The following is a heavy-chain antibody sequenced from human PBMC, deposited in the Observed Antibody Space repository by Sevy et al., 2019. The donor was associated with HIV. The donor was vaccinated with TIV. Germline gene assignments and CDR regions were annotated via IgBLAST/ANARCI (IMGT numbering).Heavy chain of an antibody. CDR3: AREGCTKPHDY. Sequence: GESLKISCAASGFTFSKYSMSWIRQTPGKGLEWVSTFSFGCGKINDADSVKGRFTISRDDSSNTFYLQMNSLRAEDTAIYYCAREGCTKPHDYWGQGTVVTGSS. CDR2: FSFGCGKI. CDR1: GFTFSKYS. D-gene: IGHD2-8*01. J-gene: IGHJ4*02. V-gene: IGHV3-23*01.